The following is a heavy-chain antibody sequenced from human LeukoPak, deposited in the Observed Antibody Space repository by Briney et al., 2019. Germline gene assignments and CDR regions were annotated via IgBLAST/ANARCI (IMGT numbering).Heavy chain of an antibody. CDR1: GYTFTDYY. V-gene: IGHV1-2*02. CDR2: INPNSGGT. CDR3: ARDRGVTTDLXY. J-gene: IGHJ4*02. D-gene: IGHD4-17*01. Sequence: ASVKLSCKASGYTFTDYYMHWVRHAPGQGLEWMGWINPNSGGTNYAQKFQGRVTMTQATPISTAYMELSSLRSDDTAVYYCARDRGVTTDLXYWGQGTXVT.